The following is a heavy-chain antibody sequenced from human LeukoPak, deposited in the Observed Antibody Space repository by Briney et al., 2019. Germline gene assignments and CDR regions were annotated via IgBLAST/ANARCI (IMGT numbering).Heavy chain of an antibody. CDR3: ANTSRRTYYDSSGYTFDY. Sequence: PGGSLRLSCAASGFTFSSYAMSWVRQAPGKGLEWVSAISGSGGSTYYADSVKGRFTISRDNSKNTLYLQMNSLRAEDTAVYYCANTSRRTYYDSSGYTFDYWGQGTLVTVSS. CDR2: ISGSGGST. J-gene: IGHJ4*02. CDR1: GFTFSSYA. V-gene: IGHV3-23*01. D-gene: IGHD3-22*01.